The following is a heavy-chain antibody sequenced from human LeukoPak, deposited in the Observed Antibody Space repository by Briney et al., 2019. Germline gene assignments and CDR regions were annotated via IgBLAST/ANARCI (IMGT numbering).Heavy chain of an antibody. D-gene: IGHD1-1*01. CDR2: INTNTGNP. Sequence: ASVKVSCKASGYTFTSYDINWVRQAPGQGLEWMGWINTNTGNPTYAQGFTGRFVFSLDTSVSTAYLQISSLKAEDTAVYYCASDLTGSWYWGQGTLVTVSS. V-gene: IGHV7-4-1*02. CDR3: ASDLTGSWY. CDR1: GYTFTSYD. J-gene: IGHJ4*02.